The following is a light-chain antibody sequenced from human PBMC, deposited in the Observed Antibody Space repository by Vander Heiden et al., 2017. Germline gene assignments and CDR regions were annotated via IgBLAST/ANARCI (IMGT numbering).Light chain of an antibody. V-gene: IGLV2-11*01. CDR3: CSYAGSYTWV. Sequence: QSALTQPRSAYGSPGQSVTISCSGTSSDFGAYDYVTWYQQHADKAPKLLIYDVTKWPSGVPDRFSGSKSGNTATLAISGLLTEDEADYYCCSYAGSYTWVFGGGTKVTVL. CDR1: SSDFGAYDY. J-gene: IGLJ3*02. CDR2: DVT.